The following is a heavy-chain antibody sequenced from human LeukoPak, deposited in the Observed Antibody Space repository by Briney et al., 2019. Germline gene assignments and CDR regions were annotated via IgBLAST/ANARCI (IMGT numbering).Heavy chain of an antibody. CDR3: TTGYYGSGSYPIDY. J-gene: IGHJ4*02. Sequence: PGGSLRLSCAASGFTFSNAWMSWVRQAPGKGLEWVGRIKSKTDGGTTDYAAPVKGRFAISRDDSKNTLYLQMNSLKNEDTAVYYCTTGYYGSGSYPIDYWGQGTLVTVSS. V-gene: IGHV3-15*01. CDR1: GFTFSNAW. D-gene: IGHD3-10*01. CDR2: IKSKTDGGTT.